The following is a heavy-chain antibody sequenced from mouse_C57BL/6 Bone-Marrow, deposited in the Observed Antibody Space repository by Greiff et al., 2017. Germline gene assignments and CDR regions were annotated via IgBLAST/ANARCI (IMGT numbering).Heavy chain of an antibody. D-gene: IGHD1-1*01. CDR1: GYTFTSYG. CDR2: IYPRSGNT. CDR3: ITRAY. J-gene: IGHJ3*01. V-gene: IGHV1-81*01. Sequence: VKVVESGAELARPGASVKLSCKASGYTFTSYGISWVKQRTGQGLEWIGEIYPRSGNTYYNEKFKGKATLTADKSSSTAYMELRSLTSEDSAVYFCITRAYWGQGTLVTVSA.